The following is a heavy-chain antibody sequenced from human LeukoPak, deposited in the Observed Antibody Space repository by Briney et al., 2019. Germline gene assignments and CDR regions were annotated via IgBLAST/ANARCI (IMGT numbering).Heavy chain of an antibody. J-gene: IGHJ3*02. CDR3: ATRQGRTDAFDI. Sequence: ASVKVSCKASGYTFTSYYMHWVRQAPGQGLEWMGIINPSGGSTSYAQKFQGRVTMTRDTSTSTVYMELSSLRSEDTAVYYCATRQGRTDAFDIWGHGTMVTVSS. CDR1: GYTFTSYY. CDR2: INPSGGST. V-gene: IGHV1-46*01.